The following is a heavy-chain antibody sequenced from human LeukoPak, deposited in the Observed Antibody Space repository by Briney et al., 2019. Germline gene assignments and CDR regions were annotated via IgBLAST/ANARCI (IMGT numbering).Heavy chain of an antibody. CDR3: AKDLRYAMPYYYGMDV. V-gene: IGHV3-23*01. J-gene: IGHJ6*02. D-gene: IGHD5/OR15-5a*01. CDR2: ISGSGGST. Sequence: GGSLRLSCAASGFTFSSYAMSWVRQAPGKGLEWVSAISGSGGSTYYADSVKGRFTISRDNSKNTLYLQMNSLRAEDTAVYYCAKDLRYAMPYYYGMDVWGQGTTVTVSS. CDR1: GFTFSSYA.